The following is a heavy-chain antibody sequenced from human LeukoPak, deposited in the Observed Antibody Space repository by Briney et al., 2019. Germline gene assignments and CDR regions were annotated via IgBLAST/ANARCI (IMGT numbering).Heavy chain of an antibody. V-gene: IGHV3-30-3*01. CDR3: AREEKVYDAFDI. J-gene: IGHJ3*02. CDR2: ISYDGSNK. CDR1: GFTFSSYA. Sequence: PGRSLRLSCAASGFTFSSYAMHWVRQAPGKGLEWVAVISYDGSNKYYADSVKGRFTISRDNSKNTLYLQMNSLRAEDTAVYYCAREEKVYDAFDIWGQGTMVTVSS. D-gene: IGHD5/OR15-5a*01.